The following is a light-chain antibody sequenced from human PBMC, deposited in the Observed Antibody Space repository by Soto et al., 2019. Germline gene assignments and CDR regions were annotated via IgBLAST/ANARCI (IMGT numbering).Light chain of an antibody. CDR1: QSVSIY. V-gene: IGKV3-11*01. J-gene: IGKJ5*01. CDR2: DAS. Sequence: EIVLTQSPATLSLSPGERATLSCRASQSVSIYLAWYQQKPGQAPRPLISDASNRATGIPARFSGSGSGTNFTLSISSLEPEDFAVYYCQQRYNWPPITFGQGTRLEIK. CDR3: QQRYNWPPIT.